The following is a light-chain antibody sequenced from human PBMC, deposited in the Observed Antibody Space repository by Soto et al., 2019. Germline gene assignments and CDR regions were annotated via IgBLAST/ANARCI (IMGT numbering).Light chain of an antibody. V-gene: IGKV3-20*01. Sequence: EILLTQSPGTLSLSPGERATLSCRASQSVTSSYLAWYQQKPGQAPRLLIYGASSRATGIPDRFSGSGSGTDFTLTISRLESEDFAVYYCQQYGTFPGWTFGQGTKVDIK. J-gene: IGKJ1*01. CDR3: QQYGTFPGWT. CDR1: QSVTSSY. CDR2: GAS.